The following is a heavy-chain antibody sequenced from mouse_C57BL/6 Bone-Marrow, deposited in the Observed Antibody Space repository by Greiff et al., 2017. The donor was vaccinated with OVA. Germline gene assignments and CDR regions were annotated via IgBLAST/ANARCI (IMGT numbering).Heavy chain of an antibody. CDR3: ARPHYCGSRFYYAMDY. CDR2: IDPANGDT. D-gene: IGHD1-1*01. Sequence: EVQLQESVAELVRPGASVKLSCTASGFNITNSYMHWVKQRPEQGLEWIGRIDPANGDTKYAPKFQGKATLTADTSSNTAYLQLSSLTSEDTAIYYCARPHYCGSRFYYAMDYWGQGTSVTVSS. CDR1: GFNITNSY. J-gene: IGHJ4*01. V-gene: IGHV14-3*01.